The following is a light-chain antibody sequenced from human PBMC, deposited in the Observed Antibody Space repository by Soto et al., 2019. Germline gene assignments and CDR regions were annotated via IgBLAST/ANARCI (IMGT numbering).Light chain of an antibody. V-gene: IGLV1-40*01. CDR1: SSNIGAGFD. J-gene: IGLJ1*01. Sequence: QSVLTQPPSVSGAPGQRLTISCAGTSSNIGAGFDVHWYQQLPGTAPKLLIYYDNLRPSGVPDRISGSKSGTSASLAISGLQSDDEADYYCAAWDDSLNGRVFGTGTKLTVL. CDR3: AAWDDSLNGRV. CDR2: YDN.